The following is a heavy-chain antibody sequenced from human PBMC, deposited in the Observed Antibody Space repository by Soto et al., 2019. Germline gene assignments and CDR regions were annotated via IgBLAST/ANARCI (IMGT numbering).Heavy chain of an antibody. V-gene: IGHV4-59*08. CDR3: ARQGFGQLHGLVDG. D-gene: IGHD3-10*01. CDR2: IHHSGST. J-gene: IGHJ6*02. Sequence: QVQLQESGPGLVKPSETLSLTCSVSGGSITSHYCSWFRQPPGKGLEWIGYIHHSGSTSYNPSLKSRVTMSVDTSKNHFSLKVSSVTAADTALYYCARQGFGQLHGLVDGWSPGTTVTVSS. CDR1: GGSITSHY.